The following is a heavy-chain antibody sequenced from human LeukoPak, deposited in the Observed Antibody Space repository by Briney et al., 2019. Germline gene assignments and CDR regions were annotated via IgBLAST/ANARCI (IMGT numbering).Heavy chain of an antibody. Sequence: GGSLRLSCAASGFTFTKAWMSWVRQAPGKGLEWVGHIKPSSDGGTTDYAAPVKGRFSISRDDSKNTLHLQMNSVRPDDTAVYYCAKDRYGDYGPFDNWGQGTMVTVSS. D-gene: IGHD4-17*01. J-gene: IGHJ3*02. V-gene: IGHV3-15*05. CDR1: GFTFTKAW. CDR3: AKDRYGDYGPFDN. CDR2: IKPSSDGGTT.